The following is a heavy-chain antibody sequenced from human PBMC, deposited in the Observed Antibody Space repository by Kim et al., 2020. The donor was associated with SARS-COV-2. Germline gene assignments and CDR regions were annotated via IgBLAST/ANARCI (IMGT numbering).Heavy chain of an antibody. Sequence: GGSLRLSCEASGFTVSDKYMSWVRQAPGKGLEWVSIIYSGGFRDVADSVKGRFTISRDNSKNTVYLQMNSLRAEDTALYYCARVMLVPLRGYTYGFDYWGQGALVTVSS. J-gene: IGHJ4*02. CDR1: GFTVSDKY. D-gene: IGHD5-18*01. V-gene: IGHV3-66*01. CDR2: IYSGGFR. CDR3: ARVMLVPLRGYTYGFDY.